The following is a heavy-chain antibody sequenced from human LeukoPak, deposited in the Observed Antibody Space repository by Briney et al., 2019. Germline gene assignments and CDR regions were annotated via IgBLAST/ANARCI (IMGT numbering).Heavy chain of an antibody. Sequence: GGSLRLSCAASGFTFSDYYMSWIRQAPGKGVEWVSYISSSCSTIYYPDSVKGRFTISRDNAKNSLYLQMNSLRAEDTAVYYCARNSGADYYYDSSGYYYFWGQGTMVTVSS. V-gene: IGHV3-11*04. CDR3: ARNSGADYYYDSSGYYYF. CDR2: ISSSCSTI. D-gene: IGHD3-22*01. CDR1: GFTFSDYY. J-gene: IGHJ3*01.